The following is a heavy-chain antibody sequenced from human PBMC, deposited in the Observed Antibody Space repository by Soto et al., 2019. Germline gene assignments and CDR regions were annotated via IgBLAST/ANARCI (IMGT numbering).Heavy chain of an antibody. V-gene: IGHV4-39*01. D-gene: IGHD3-3*01. Sequence: PSETLSLTCTVSGGSISSSSYYWGWIRQPPGKGLEWIGSIYYSGSTYYKPSLKSRVTISVDTSKNQFSLKLSSVTAADTAVYYCAREGYDFWSGYYTPYYYGMDVWGQGTTVTV. CDR3: AREGYDFWSGYYTPYYYGMDV. CDR1: GGSISSSSYY. CDR2: IYYSGST. J-gene: IGHJ6*02.